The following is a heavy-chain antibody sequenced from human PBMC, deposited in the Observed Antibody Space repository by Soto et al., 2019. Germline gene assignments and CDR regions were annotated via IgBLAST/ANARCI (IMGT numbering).Heavy chain of an antibody. CDR2: INPNSGGT. J-gene: IGHJ6*02. CDR1: GYTFTGYY. CDR3: ARGIQLWFFGPGAPYGMDV. D-gene: IGHD5-18*01. V-gene: IGHV1-2*04. Sequence: GASVKVSCKTSGYTFTGYYMHWVRQAPGQGLEWMGWINPNSGGTNYAQKFQGWVTMTRDTSISTAYTELSRLRSDDTAVYYCARGIQLWFFGPGAPYGMDVWGQGTTVTVSS.